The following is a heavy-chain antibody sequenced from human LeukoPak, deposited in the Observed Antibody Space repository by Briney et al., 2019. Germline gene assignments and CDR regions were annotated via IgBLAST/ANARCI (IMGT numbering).Heavy chain of an antibody. CDR1: GYILTSYG. CDR3: AGSKYYDSSGYYHFDY. J-gene: IGHJ4*02. Sequence: ASVKVSCKAYGYILTSYGIRWVRQAPGQGLEWMGWISSYNGNTNYAQNLQGRVTMTTDTSTSTAYMELRSLRSDDTAVYYCAGSKYYDSSGYYHFDYWGQGTLVTVSS. D-gene: IGHD3-22*01. CDR2: ISSYNGNT. V-gene: IGHV1-18*01.